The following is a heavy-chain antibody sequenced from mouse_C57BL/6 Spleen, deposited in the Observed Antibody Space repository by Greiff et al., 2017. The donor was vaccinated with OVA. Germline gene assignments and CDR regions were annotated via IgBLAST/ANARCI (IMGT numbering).Heavy chain of an antibody. V-gene: IGHV1-82*01. CDR1: GYAFSSSW. D-gene: IGHD2-1*01. CDR2: LYPGDGDT. J-gene: IGHJ2*01. Sequence: VQLQQSGPELVKPGASVKISCKASGYAFSSSWMNWVKQRPGKGLEWIGRLYPGDGDTNYNGKFKGKATLTADKSSSTAYMQLSSLTSEDSAVYFCARRDGNYIFYFDYWGQGTTLTVSS. CDR3: ARRDGNYIFYFDY.